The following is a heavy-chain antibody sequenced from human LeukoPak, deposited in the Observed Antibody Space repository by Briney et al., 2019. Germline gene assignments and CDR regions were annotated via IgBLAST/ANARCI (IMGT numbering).Heavy chain of an antibody. J-gene: IGHJ4*02. D-gene: IGHD3-3*01. Sequence: QPGRSLRLSCAASGSTFSSYAMHWVRQAPGKGLEWVAVISYDGSNKYYADSVKGRFTISRDNSKNTLYLQMNSLRAEDTAVYYCARDSYYDFWSGLDYWGQGTLVTVSS. V-gene: IGHV3-30-3*01. CDR3: ARDSYYDFWSGLDY. CDR2: ISYDGSNK. CDR1: GSTFSSYA.